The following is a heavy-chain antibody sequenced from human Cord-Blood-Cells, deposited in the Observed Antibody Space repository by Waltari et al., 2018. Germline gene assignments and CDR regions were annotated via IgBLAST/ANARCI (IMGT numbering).Heavy chain of an antibody. CDR2: IYHSGST. J-gene: IGHJ5*02. CDR1: GYSISSGYA. V-gene: IGHV4-38-2*02. Sequence: QVPLQESGPGLVRPSETLSLTSPVSGYSISSGYACGWTRQPPGKGLQWIGSIYHSGSTYYNPSLKSRVTISVDTSKNQFSLKLSAVTAADTAVYYCAREIAVAGTGWFDPWGQGTLVTVSS. D-gene: IGHD6-19*01. CDR3: AREIAVAGTGWFDP.